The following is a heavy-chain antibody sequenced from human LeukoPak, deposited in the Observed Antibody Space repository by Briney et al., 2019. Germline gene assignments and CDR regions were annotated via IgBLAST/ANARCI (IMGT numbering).Heavy chain of an antibody. Sequence: PSETLSLTCAVYGGSFSGYYWSWIRQPPGKGLEWIGEINHSGSTNYNPSLKSRVTISVDTSKNQFSLKLSSVTAADAAVYYCARHPSEWLLRYYYMDVWGKGTTVTVSS. D-gene: IGHD3-3*01. CDR3: ARHPSEWLLRYYYMDV. J-gene: IGHJ6*03. CDR1: GGSFSGYY. V-gene: IGHV4-34*01. CDR2: INHSGST.